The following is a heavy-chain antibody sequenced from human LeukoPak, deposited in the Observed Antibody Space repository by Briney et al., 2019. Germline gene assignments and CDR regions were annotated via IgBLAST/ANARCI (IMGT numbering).Heavy chain of an antibody. J-gene: IGHJ3*02. CDR3: EREGALWFGESRAFDI. CDR1: GFTFSSYE. V-gene: IGHV3-48*03. Sequence: GGSLRLSCAASGFTFSSYEMNWVRQAPGKGLEWVSYISSSGSTIYYADSVKGRFTISRDNAKNSLYLQMNSLRAEDTAVYYCEREGALWFGESRAFDIWGQGTMVTVSS. D-gene: IGHD3-10*01. CDR2: ISSSGSTI.